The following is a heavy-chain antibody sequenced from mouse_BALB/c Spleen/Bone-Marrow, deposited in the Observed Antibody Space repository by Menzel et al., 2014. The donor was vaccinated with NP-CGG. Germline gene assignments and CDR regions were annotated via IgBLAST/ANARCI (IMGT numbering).Heavy chain of an antibody. Sequence: VKLEESGPGLVAPSQSLSIPCTVSGFSLTSYGVHWVRQPPGKVLEWLGVMWAGGSTNYNSALVSRLSISKDNSKSQVFLKMNSLQTDDTAMYYCARGSYYEGAMDYWGQGTSVTVSS. CDR2: MWAGGST. V-gene: IGHV2-9*02. CDR3: ARGSYYEGAMDY. D-gene: IGHD1-1*01. J-gene: IGHJ4*01. CDR1: GFSLTSYG.